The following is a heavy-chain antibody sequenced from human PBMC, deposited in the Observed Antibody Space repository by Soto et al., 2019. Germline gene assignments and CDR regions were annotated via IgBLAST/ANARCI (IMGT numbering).Heavy chain of an antibody. V-gene: IGHV1-46*01. CDR3: TLEKWLVRRNDPFDI. CDR2: INPNGGST. D-gene: IGHD6-19*01. J-gene: IGHJ3*02. Sequence: QVQLVQSGAEVKKPGASVKVSCKASGYTFINYYMHWVRQAPGQGLEWMGIINPNGGSTTYAQKFQGRVTLIRDTSTNTVNMELSSLRSEDTAVYYCTLEKWLVRRNDPFDIWGQGTMVTVSS. CDR1: GYTFINYY.